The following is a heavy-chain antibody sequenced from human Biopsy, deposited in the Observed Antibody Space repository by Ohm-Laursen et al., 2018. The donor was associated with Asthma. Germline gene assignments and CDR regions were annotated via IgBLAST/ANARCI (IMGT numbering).Heavy chain of an antibody. J-gene: IGHJ4*02. CDR1: LFPFLHYN. D-gene: IGHD1-14*01. CDR2: ITDTIRYI. V-gene: IGHV3-11*06. CDR3: ARDGPELPTELDY. Sequence: SLILSFTASLFPFLHYNINFFLHSPFNFLYFFSSITDTIRYIKYADSVMCRFTISRDNAKNSLYLQMNSLRAEDTAVYYCARDGPELPTELDYWGPGTLVTVSS.